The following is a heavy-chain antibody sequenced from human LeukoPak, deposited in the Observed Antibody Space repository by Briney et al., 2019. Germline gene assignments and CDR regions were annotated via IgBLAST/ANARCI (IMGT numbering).Heavy chain of an antibody. CDR2: IYYSGST. V-gene: IGHV4-59*01. J-gene: IGHJ5*02. CDR3: ARKGSYRAAAGWFDP. D-gene: IGHD6-13*01. CDR1: GGSISSYY. Sequence: PSETLSLTCTVSGGSISSYYWSWIRQPPGKGLEWIGYIYYSGSTNYNPSLKSRVTISVDTSKNQFSLKLSSVTAADTAVYYCARKGSYRAAAGWFDPWGQGTLVTVS.